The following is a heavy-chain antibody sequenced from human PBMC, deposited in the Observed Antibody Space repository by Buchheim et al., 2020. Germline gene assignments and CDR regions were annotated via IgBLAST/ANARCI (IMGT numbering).Heavy chain of an antibody. J-gene: IGHJ5*02. CDR1: GFTFSSYG. CDR2: ISYDGSNK. V-gene: IGHV3-30*18. Sequence: QVQLVESGGGVVQPGRSLRLSCAASGFTFSSYGMHWVRQAPGKGLEWVAVISYDGSNKYYANSVKGRFTISRDNSKNKLYLQMNSLRAEDTAVYYCAKVGSIVGAWGQGTL. CDR3: AKVGSIVGA. D-gene: IGHD1-26*01.